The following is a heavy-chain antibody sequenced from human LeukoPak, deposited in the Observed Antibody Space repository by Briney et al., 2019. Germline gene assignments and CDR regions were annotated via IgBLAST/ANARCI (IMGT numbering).Heavy chain of an antibody. CDR1: GFTFSTHG. J-gene: IGHJ3*02. Sequence: GGSLRLSCAASGFTFSTHGMSWVRQAPGKGLEWVSAISGSGGSTYYADSVKGRFTISRDNAKNSLYLQMNSLRAEDTAVYYCARDSLGDAFDIWGQGTMVTVSS. V-gene: IGHV3-23*01. CDR2: ISGSGGST. CDR3: ARDSLGDAFDI.